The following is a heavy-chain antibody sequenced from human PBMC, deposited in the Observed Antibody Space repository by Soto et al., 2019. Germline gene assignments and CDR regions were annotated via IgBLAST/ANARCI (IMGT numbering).Heavy chain of an antibody. V-gene: IGHV3-30*18. CDR2: ILYDGSKQ. CDR1: GFSFSDYG. Sequence: QVQLVESGGGVVQPGRSLRLSCAASGFSFSDYGMHWVRQAPGKGLEWVAVILYDGSKQYDADSVKGRFVISRDNSKNTQYLRMNSLRVDDTAVYYCANGRRWVHFDTSGYYFPFDYWGQGTPVTVSS. D-gene: IGHD3-22*01. J-gene: IGHJ4*02. CDR3: ANGRRWVHFDTSGYYFPFDY.